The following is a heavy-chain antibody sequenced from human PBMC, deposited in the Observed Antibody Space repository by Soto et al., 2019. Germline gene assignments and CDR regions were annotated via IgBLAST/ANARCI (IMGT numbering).Heavy chain of an antibody. Sequence: ASVKVSCKASGGTFSSYAISWVRQAPGQGLEWMGGIIPIFGTANYAQKFQGRVTITADESTSTAYMELSSLRSEDTAVYYCARAAQGYSSGWFYDYWGQGTLVTVSS. D-gene: IGHD6-19*01. J-gene: IGHJ4*02. CDR2: IIPIFGTA. V-gene: IGHV1-69*13. CDR3: ARAAQGYSSGWFYDY. CDR1: GGTFSSYA.